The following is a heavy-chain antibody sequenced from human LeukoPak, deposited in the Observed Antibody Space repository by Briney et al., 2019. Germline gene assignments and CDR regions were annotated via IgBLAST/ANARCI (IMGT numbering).Heavy chain of an antibody. J-gene: IGHJ5*02. CDR2: INPSGGST. Sequence: GASVKVSCKASGYTFTSYYIHWVRQAPGQGLEWMGIINPSGGSTSYAQKFQGRVTMTRDMSTSTVYMELSSLRSEDTAVYYCARSPVTAIRGNGNWFDPWGQGTLVTVSS. V-gene: IGHV1-46*01. CDR3: ARSPVTAIRGNGNWFDP. D-gene: IGHD2-21*02. CDR1: GYTFTSYY.